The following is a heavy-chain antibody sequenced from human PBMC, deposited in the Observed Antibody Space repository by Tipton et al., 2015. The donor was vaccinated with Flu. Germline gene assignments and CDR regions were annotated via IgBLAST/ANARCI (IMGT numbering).Heavy chain of an antibody. CDR1: GGSIGVTTYY. Sequence: TLSLTCTVSGGSIGVTTYYWGWIRQPPGKGLEYIGSVYYTGGTYFNPSLKSRVTVSIDTSKKQFSLKLSSVTAADTAVYYCARGHTAMVGSRYYYGMDVWGQVTTVTVSS. CDR3: ARGHTAMVGSRYYYGMDV. CDR2: VYYTGGT. V-gene: IGHV4-39*07. D-gene: IGHD5-18*01. J-gene: IGHJ6*02.